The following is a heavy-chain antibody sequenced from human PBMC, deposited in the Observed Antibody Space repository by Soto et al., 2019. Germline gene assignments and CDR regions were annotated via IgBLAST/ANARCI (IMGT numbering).Heavy chain of an antibody. V-gene: IGHV3-23*01. CDR1: GFKFSNSA. CDR2: ISGSGGST. Sequence: EVQLLESGGGLVQPGGSLRLSCAASGFKFSNSAMTWVRQAPGKGLECVSSISGSGGSTYYADSVKGRFTISRDNSNNTLYLQMNIVGAEDTAVYYCTKAPVVWGSSWYFDLWGRGTLVTVSS. D-gene: IGHD7-27*01. J-gene: IGHJ2*01. CDR3: TKAPVVWGSSWYFDL.